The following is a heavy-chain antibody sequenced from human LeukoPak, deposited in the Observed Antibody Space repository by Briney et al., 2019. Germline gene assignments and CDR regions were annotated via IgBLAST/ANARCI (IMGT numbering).Heavy chain of an antibody. Sequence: GGSLRLSCAASGFTFSSSAMHWVRQAPGKGLEWVSSISDNGVTRYYADSVKGRFTISRDNSDNTVYLQMNSLRAEDTAIYYCAKAPAPYYYYYGMDVWGQGTAVTVSS. CDR2: ISDNGVTR. CDR1: GFTFSSSA. V-gene: IGHV3-23*01. J-gene: IGHJ6*02. CDR3: AKAPAPYYYYYGMDV.